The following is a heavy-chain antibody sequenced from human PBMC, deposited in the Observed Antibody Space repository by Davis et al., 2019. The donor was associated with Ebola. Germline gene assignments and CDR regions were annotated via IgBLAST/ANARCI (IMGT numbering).Heavy chain of an antibody. CDR3: ARVGAIKGVDY. CDR2: IYYSGST. CDR1: GGSISSGDYY. J-gene: IGHJ4*02. D-gene: IGHD3-10*01. Sequence: MPSETLSLTCTVSGGSISSGDYYWSWIRQPPGKGLEWIGSIYYSGSTYYNPSLKSRVTISVDTSKNQFSLKLSSVTAADTAVYYCARVGAIKGVDYWGQGTLVTVSS. V-gene: IGHV4-30-4*01.